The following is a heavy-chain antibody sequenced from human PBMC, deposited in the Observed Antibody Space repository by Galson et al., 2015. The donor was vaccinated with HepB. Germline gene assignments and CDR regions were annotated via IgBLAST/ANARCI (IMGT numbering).Heavy chain of an antibody. CDR3: ATSPGVGTM. J-gene: IGHJ4*02. CDR1: GFTVSNNY. V-gene: IGHV3-66*01. Sequence: SLRLSCAASGFTVSNNYMSWVRQAPGKGLEGVSVIYSGGRTYYADSVKGRFTTSRDHSKNTLYLQMNSLRAEDTAVYYCATSPGVGTMGGQGTLVTVSS. CDR2: IYSGGRT. D-gene: IGHD3-10*01.